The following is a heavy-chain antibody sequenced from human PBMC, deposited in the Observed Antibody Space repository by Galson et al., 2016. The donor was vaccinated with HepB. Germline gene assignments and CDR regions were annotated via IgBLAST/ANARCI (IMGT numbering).Heavy chain of an antibody. D-gene: IGHD4-17*01. CDR3: ARVPDHGDLCFPQ. V-gene: IGHV4-4*02. CDR2: ISHSGST. CDR1: SASITSGSR. Sequence: SETLSLTCVDSSASITSGSRWNWVRQPPRKGLEWLGEISHSGSTTYHRSLRSRVTMSLDTSKNEVSLKLTFVTAADTAVYYCARVPDHGDLCFPQWGHGALVTVSS. J-gene: IGHJ1*01.